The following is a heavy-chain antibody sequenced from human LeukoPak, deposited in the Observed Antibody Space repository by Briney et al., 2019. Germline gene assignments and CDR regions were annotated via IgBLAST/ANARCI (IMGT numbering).Heavy chain of an antibody. D-gene: IGHD3-3*01. Sequence: GGSLRLSCAASGLTFSSYAMSWVRQAPGKGLVWVSRINSDGSSTSYADSVKGRFTISRDNSKNTLYLQMNSLRAEDTAVYYCAKGGYDFWSGYSFGNPDPWGQGTLVTVSS. J-gene: IGHJ5*02. CDR1: GLTFSSYA. CDR3: AKGGYDFWSGYSFGNPDP. CDR2: INSDGSST. V-gene: IGHV3-23*01.